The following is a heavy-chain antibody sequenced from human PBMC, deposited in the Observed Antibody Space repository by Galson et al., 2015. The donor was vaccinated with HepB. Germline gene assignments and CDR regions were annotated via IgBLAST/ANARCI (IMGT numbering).Heavy chain of an antibody. Sequence: TLSLTCSVSCGSISSGGYYWSWIRQHPGKGLEGIGFIYYSGSTYYNPSLKSRVTISMDTSKNKFSLKLSSVTAADTAVYYCARARITIFGVVTIFDYWGQGTLVTVSS. CDR3: ARARITIFGVVTIFDY. CDR2: IYYSGST. D-gene: IGHD3-3*01. J-gene: IGHJ4*02. V-gene: IGHV4-31*03. CDR1: CGSISSGGYY.